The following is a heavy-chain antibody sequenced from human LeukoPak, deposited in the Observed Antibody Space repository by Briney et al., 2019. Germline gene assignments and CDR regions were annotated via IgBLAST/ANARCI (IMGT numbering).Heavy chain of an antibody. CDR3: AKGKQLWLTMIDY. CDR2: ISGSGGST. D-gene: IGHD5-18*01. Sequence: GGSLRLSCAASGFTFSSYAMHWVRQAPGKGLEWVSAISGSGGSTYYADSVKGQFTISRDNSKNTLYLQMNSLRAEDTAVYYCAKGKQLWLTMIDYWGQGTLVTVSS. V-gene: IGHV3-23*01. CDR1: GFTFSSYA. J-gene: IGHJ4*02.